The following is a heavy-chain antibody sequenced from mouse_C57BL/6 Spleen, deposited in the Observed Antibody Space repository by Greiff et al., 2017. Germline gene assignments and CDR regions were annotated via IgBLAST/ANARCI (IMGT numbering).Heavy chain of an antibody. J-gene: IGHJ4*01. V-gene: IGHV5-12*01. CDR1: GFTFSDYY. CDR2: ISNGGGST. D-gene: IGHD2-4*01. CDR3: ARRGSYYDYDGGDYAMDY. Sequence: EVQGVESGGGLVQPGGSLKLSCAASGFTFSDYYMYWVRQTPEKRLEWVAYISNGGGSTYYPDTVKGRFTISRDNAKNTLYLQMSRLKSEDTAMYYCARRGSYYDYDGGDYAMDYWGQGTSVTVSS.